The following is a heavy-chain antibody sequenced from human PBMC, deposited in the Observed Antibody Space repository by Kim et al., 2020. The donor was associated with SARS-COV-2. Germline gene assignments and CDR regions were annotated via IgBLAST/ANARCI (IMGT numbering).Heavy chain of an antibody. CDR1: GFTFSSYW. J-gene: IGHJ4*02. CDR2: INSDGSST. CDR3: ASQVGWYNWNDTRDY. Sequence: GGSLRLSCAASGFTFSSYWMHWVRQAPGKGLVWVSRINSDGSSTSYADSVKGRFTISRDNAKNTLYLQMNSLRAEDTAVYYCASQVGWYNWNDTRDYWGQGTLVTVSS. D-gene: IGHD1-1*01. V-gene: IGHV3-74*01.